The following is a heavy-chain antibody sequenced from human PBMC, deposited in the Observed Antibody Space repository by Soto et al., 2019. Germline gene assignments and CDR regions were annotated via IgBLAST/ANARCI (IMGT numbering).Heavy chain of an antibody. D-gene: IGHD3-22*01. CDR2: IYSSGST. CDR3: ARDRHDFNRYDSSAYYKYYFDY. J-gene: IGHJ4*02. V-gene: IGHV4-4*07. Sequence: SLTCTVSGGSISGYYWSWIRQPAGKGLEWIGRIYSSGSTNYNPSLESRVTVSVDTSKNQFSLMLSSVTAADTAVYYCARDRHDFNRYDSSAYYKYYFDYWGQGTLVTVS. CDR1: GGSISGYY.